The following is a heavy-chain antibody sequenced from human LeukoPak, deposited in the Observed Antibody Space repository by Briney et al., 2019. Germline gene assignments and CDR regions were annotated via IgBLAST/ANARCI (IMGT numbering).Heavy chain of an antibody. J-gene: IGHJ4*02. CDR2: INHSGST. V-gene: IGHV4-34*01. D-gene: IGHD3-22*01. CDR3: ARGPYSYDSSGCFDY. Sequence: SETLSLTCAVYGGSFSGYYWSWIRQPPGKGLEWIGEINHSGSTNYNPSLKSRVTISVDTSKNQFSLRLNSVTATDTAMYYCARGPYSYDSSGCFDYWGQGALVTVSS. CDR1: GGSFSGYY.